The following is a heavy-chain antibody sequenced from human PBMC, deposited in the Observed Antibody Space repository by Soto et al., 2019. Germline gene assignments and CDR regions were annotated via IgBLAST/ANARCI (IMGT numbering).Heavy chain of an antibody. J-gene: IGHJ4*02. D-gene: IGHD4-4*01. CDR2: ISGSGAST. Sequence: GGSLRLSCAASGFTFSSYALSWVRQAPGKGLEWVSAISGSGASTYFADSVKGRFTISRDNSKSTLYLQMNSLRAEDTAVYYCAKAQVVTGGFDYWGQGTLVTV. CDR1: GFTFSSYA. V-gene: IGHV3-23*01. CDR3: AKAQVVTGGFDY.